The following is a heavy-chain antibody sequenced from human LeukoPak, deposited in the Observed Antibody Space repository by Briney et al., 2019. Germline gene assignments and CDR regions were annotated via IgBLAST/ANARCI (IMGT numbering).Heavy chain of an antibody. CDR1: GFTFSDYY. CDR2: ISSSGSTI. J-gene: IGHJ4*02. Sequence: GGSLRLSCAASGFTFSDYYMSWIRQAPGKGLEWVSYISSSGSTIYYADSVKGRFTISRDNAKNSLYLQMNSLRAEDTAVYYCARDSGAYYDSSGSSNFDYWGQGTLVNVSS. CDR3: ARDSGAYYDSSGSSNFDY. V-gene: IGHV3-11*01. D-gene: IGHD3-22*01.